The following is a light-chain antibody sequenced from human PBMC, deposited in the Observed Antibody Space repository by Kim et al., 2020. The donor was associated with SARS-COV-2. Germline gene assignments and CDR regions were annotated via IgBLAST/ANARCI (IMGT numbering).Light chain of an antibody. CDR3: QVWDSSSDHRVV. V-gene: IGLV3-21*04. CDR1: SIGSKS. J-gene: IGLJ2*01. Sequence: SYEVTQPPSVSVAPGRTARITCGGNSIGSKSVHWYQQMPGQAPVLVISYDSDRPSGIPERFSGSNSGNTATLTISRVEAGDEDDYYCQVWDSSSDHRVVFGGGTKLTVL. CDR2: YDS.